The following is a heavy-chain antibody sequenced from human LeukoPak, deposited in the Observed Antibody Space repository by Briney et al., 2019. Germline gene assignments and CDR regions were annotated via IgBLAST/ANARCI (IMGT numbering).Heavy chain of an antibody. Sequence: GGSLRLSCAASGFTSSDYYMSWVRQAPGKGLEGVATISRSDDITFQPDTEKGRFTVSRDNSKNTLFLQMNSLRVEDTAVYYCATQIGKQWLVRGGIFDYWGQGTLVTVSS. J-gene: IGHJ4*02. CDR2: ISRSDDIT. CDR3: ATQIGKQWLVRGGIFDY. D-gene: IGHD6-19*01. V-gene: IGHV3-23*01. CDR1: GFTSSDYY.